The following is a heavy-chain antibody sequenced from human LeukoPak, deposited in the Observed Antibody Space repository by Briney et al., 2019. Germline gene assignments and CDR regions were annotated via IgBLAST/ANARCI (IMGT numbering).Heavy chain of an antibody. D-gene: IGHD1-26*01. CDR1: GGTFSSYA. J-gene: IGHJ6*02. CDR2: IIPIFGTA. CDR3: ARFKWELPNNYNYYGMDV. Sequence: SVKVSCKASGGTFSSYAISWVRQAPGQGLEWMGGIIPIFGTANYAQKFQGRVTITADESTSTAYMELSSLRSEDTAVYYCARFKWELPNNYNYYGMDVWGQGTTVTVSS. V-gene: IGHV1-69*01.